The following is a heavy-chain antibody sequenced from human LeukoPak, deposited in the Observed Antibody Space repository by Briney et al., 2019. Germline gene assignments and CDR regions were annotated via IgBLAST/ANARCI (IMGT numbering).Heavy chain of an antibody. J-gene: IGHJ1*01. Sequence: SETLSLTCSVSGDSISSDYWSWIRQPPGKGLEWIGYIYRIGNTDHNPSLKSRVTISLDTSKNQLSLNLTSVAAADTAVYYCAGRGQRYFRDWGQGTLVTVSS. V-gene: IGHV4-4*08. CDR1: GDSISSDY. CDR3: AGRGQRYFRD. CDR2: IYRIGNT.